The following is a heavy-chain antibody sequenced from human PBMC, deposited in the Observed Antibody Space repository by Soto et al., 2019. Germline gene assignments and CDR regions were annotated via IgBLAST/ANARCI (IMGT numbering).Heavy chain of an antibody. CDR3: ARVKRPGYYCGWGEECYYDGLDV. J-gene: IGHJ6*02. Sequence: ASVKVSCKASGRTFSSYAISWVRQAPGQGLEWMGGIIPIFGTANYAQKLQGRVTITADESTSTAYMDLSSLRSEDTAVYYCARVKRPGYYCGWGEECYYDGLDVWGQGTTVNVSS. CDR2: IIPIFGTA. CDR1: GRTFSSYA. D-gene: IGHD3-10*01. V-gene: IGHV1-69*13.